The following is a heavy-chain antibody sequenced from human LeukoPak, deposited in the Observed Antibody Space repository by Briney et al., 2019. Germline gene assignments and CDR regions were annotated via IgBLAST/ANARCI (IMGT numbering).Heavy chain of an antibody. J-gene: IGHJ3*02. D-gene: IGHD6-13*01. CDR2: ISAYNGNT. CDR1: GYTFTSYG. CDR3: ARDIAAAGTGYDAFDI. Sequence: GTSVKVSCKASGYTFTSYGISWVRQAPGQGLEWMGWISAYNGNTNYAQKLQGSVTMTTDTSTSTAYMELRSLRSDDTAVYYCARDIAAAGTGYDAFDIWGQGIMVTVSS. V-gene: IGHV1-18*01.